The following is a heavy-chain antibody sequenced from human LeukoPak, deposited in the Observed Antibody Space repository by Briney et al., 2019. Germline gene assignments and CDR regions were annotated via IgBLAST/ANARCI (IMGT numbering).Heavy chain of an antibody. V-gene: IGHV4-34*01. Sequence: SETLSLTCAVYGGSFSGYYWSWIRQPPGKGLEWIGEINHSGSTNYNPSLKSRVTISVDTSKNQFSLKLSSVTAADTAVYYCARERRPTYYDFWSGYYIWGQGTLVTVSS. CDR3: ARERRPTYYDFWSGYYI. D-gene: IGHD3-3*01. J-gene: IGHJ4*02. CDR2: INHSGST. CDR1: GGSFSGYY.